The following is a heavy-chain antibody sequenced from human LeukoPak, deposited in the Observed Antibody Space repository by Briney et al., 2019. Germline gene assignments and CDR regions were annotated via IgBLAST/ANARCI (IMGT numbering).Heavy chain of an antibody. Sequence: ASVKVSCKASGYTFTGYYMHWVRQAPGQGLERMGWINPNSGGTNYAQKFQGRVTMTRDTSISTAYMELSRLRSDDTAVYYCARNYDSSGYYYYYYYMDVWGKGTTVTISS. D-gene: IGHD3-22*01. V-gene: IGHV1-2*02. CDR3: ARNYDSSGYYYYYYYMDV. CDR2: INPNSGGT. CDR1: GYTFTGYY. J-gene: IGHJ6*03.